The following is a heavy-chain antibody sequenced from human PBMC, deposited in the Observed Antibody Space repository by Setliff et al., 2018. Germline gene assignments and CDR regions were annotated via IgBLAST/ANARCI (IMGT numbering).Heavy chain of an antibody. J-gene: IGHJ4*02. Sequence: SVKVSCKASGYTFTGYYMHWVRQAPGQGLEWMGGIIPIFGTANYPQKFQGRVTITADEYTSTAYMELSSLRSEDTAVYYCARVWDSSGYLPLDYWGQGTLVTVSS. CDR3: ARVWDSSGYLPLDY. CDR2: IIPIFGTA. CDR1: GYTFTGYY. D-gene: IGHD3-22*01. V-gene: IGHV1-69*13.